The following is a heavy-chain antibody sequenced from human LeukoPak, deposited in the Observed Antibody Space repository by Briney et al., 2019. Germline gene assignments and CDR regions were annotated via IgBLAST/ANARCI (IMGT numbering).Heavy chain of an antibody. Sequence: SGTLSLTCTVSGGSISSYYWSWIRQPPGKGLEWIGYIYYSGSTNYNPSLKSRVTISVDTSKNQFSLKLSSVTAADTAVYYCAREWSYSSGWYGAFPLNWFDPWGQGTLVTVSS. J-gene: IGHJ5*02. CDR2: IYYSGST. CDR1: GGSISSYY. D-gene: IGHD6-19*01. V-gene: IGHV4-59*01. CDR3: AREWSYSSGWYGAFPLNWFDP.